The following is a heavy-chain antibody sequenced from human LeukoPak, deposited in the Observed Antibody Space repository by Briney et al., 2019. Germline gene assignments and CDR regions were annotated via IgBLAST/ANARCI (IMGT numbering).Heavy chain of an antibody. J-gene: IGHJ4*02. CDR2: IIPIFCTA. CDR1: GGTFSSYA. V-gene: IGHV1-69*05. Sequence: ASVKVSCKASGGTFSSYAISWVRQAPGQGLEWMGRIIPIFCTANYAQKFQGRVTITTDESTSTAYMELSSLRSEDTAVYYRASGEPYSGSYGDYWGQGTLVTVSS. CDR3: ASGEPYSGSYGDY. D-gene: IGHD1-26*01.